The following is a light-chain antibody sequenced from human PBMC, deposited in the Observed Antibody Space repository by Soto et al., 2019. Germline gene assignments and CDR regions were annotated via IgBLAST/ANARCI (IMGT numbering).Light chain of an antibody. CDR3: QQFNDYPLT. Sequence: DIQLTQSPSFLSACVGDRVTITCRASQAISSYLAWYQQKPGKPPKLLIYGASTLQSDVPSRFGGSGSGTEFTLTVSSLQAEDCATYYCQQFNDYPLTFGGGTKVHIK. CDR1: QAISSY. J-gene: IGKJ4*01. V-gene: IGKV1-9*01. CDR2: GAS.